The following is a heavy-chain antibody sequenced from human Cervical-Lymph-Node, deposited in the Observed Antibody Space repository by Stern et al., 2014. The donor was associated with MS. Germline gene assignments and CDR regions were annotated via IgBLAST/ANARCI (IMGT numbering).Heavy chain of an antibody. D-gene: IGHD5-24*01. J-gene: IGHJ4*02. CDR2: IIPIFGTA. CDR1: GDTFGTYT. Sequence: VQLVESGAEVRKPGSSVKGSCKASGDTFGTYTFSWVRQAPGHGLECVGGIIPIFGTANYAQKFQGTVTITADESTNTGYMELSSLRSEDTAVYYCAREGKGRNGYNNPFDYWGQGTLVTVSS. CDR3: AREGKGRNGYNNPFDY. V-gene: IGHV1-69*01.